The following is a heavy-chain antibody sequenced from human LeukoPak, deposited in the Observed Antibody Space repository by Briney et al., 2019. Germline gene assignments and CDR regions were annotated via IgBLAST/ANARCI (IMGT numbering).Heavy chain of an antibody. D-gene: IGHD2-15*01. CDR3: ARDLGRRCSGGSCYYYNNYMDV. V-gene: IGHV1-18*01. J-gene: IGHJ6*03. CDR1: GYTFTSYG. CDR2: ISTYNGNT. Sequence: ASVKVSCKASGYTFTSYGISWVRQAPGQGLEWMGWISTYNGNTNYVQKLQGRVTMTTDTSTSTAYMELRSLRSDDTAVYYCARDLGRRCSGGSCYYYNNYMDVWGKGTTVTIPS.